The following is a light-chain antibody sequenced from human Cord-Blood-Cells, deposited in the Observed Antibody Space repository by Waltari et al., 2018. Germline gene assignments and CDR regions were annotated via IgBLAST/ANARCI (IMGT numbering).Light chain of an antibody. CDR2: GNS. V-gene: IGLV1-40*01. Sequence: QSVLTQPPSVSGAPGQRVTISCPGSSSNIGAGHCSHWYQQLPGPAPKLLIYGNSNRPSGFPDRFSGSKSGTSASLAITGLQAEDEADYYCQSYDSSLSSYVFGTGTKVTVL. CDR1: SSNIGAGHC. CDR3: QSYDSSLSSYV. J-gene: IGLJ1*01.